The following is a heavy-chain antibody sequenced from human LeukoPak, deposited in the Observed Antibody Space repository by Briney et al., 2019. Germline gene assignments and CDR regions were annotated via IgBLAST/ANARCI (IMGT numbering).Heavy chain of an antibody. CDR2: ISSSGSNI. Sequence: GGSLRLSCAASGFAFSDYHMTWIRQTPGKGLEWVSYISSSGSNIYYADSVRGRFTISRDNAKKSLYLQMNSLRAEDTAVYYCAREAIITVFGGVILKYIFDVWGQGTMVTVSS. CDR3: AREAIITVFGGVILKYIFDV. CDR1: GFAFSDYH. V-gene: IGHV3-11*01. D-gene: IGHD3-3*01. J-gene: IGHJ3*01.